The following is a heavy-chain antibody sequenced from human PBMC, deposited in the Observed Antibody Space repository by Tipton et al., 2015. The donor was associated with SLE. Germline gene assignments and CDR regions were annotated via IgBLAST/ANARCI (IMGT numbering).Heavy chain of an antibody. CDR1: GFTFSSYA. CDR3: ARDSGSSGYFDY. D-gene: IGHD6-6*01. Sequence: SLRLSCAASGFTFSSYAMSWVRQAPGKGLEWVSLIYSGGSSTYYADSVKGRLTISRDNSKNTLYLQMNSLSAEDTAVYYCARDSGSSGYFDYWGQGTLVTVSS. V-gene: IGHV3-23*03. J-gene: IGHJ4*02. CDR2: IYSGGSST.